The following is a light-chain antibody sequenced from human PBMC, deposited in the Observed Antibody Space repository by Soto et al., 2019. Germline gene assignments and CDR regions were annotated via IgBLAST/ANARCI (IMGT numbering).Light chain of an antibody. Sequence: EIVLTQSPGTLSLSPGERATLSCRANQSISSRFLAWYQQKPGQAPRLLMYGASSRATGIPARFSGSGSGTDFTLTISSLEPEDFAVYYCQQRSSWPPTFGQGTRLEIK. CDR3: QQRSSWPPT. CDR2: GAS. CDR1: QSISSRF. J-gene: IGKJ5*01. V-gene: IGKV3D-20*02.